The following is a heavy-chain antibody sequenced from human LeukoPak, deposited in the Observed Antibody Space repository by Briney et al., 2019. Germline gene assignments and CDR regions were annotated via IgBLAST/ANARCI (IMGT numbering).Heavy chain of an antibody. CDR3: ARVVVPAARGVTNYHYMDV. D-gene: IGHD2-2*01. Sequence: RPGGSLRLSCAASGFTFNDYGMSWVRQAPGKGLEWVSGINWNGGSTGYADSVKGRFTISRDNAKNSLYLQMNSLRAEDTALYYCARVVVPAARGVTNYHYMDVWGKGITVTVSS. CDR2: INWNGGST. CDR1: GFTFNDYG. J-gene: IGHJ6*03. V-gene: IGHV3-20*04.